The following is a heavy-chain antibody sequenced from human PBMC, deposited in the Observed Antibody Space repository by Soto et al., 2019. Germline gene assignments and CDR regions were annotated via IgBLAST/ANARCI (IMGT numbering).Heavy chain of an antibody. CDR1: GYTFTNYG. J-gene: IGHJ4*02. CDR3: ARDRLVVIMPVVMDY. CDR2: INTYNGNT. V-gene: IGHV1-18*01. Sequence: QVQLVQSGAEVKKPGASVKVSCKASGYTFTNYGISWVRQAPGQGLEWKGWINTYNGNTNYAQKLQGRVSMTTAASTSTAYLELRSLKSDDTAVYYWARDRLVVIMPVVMDYWGQGILVTVSS. D-gene: IGHD6-6*01.